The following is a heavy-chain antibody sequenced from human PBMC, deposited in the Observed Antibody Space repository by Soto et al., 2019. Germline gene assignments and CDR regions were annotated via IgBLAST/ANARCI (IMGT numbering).Heavy chain of an antibody. CDR1: GFTFSSYG. V-gene: IGHV3-33*01. J-gene: IGHJ2*01. CDR3: ARDVMVTAMVMWYFDL. D-gene: IGHD2-21*02. CDR2: IWYDGSNK. Sequence: QVQLVESGGGVVQPGRSLRLSCAASGFTFSSYGMHWVRQAPGKGVEWVAVIWYDGSNKYYADSVKGRFTISRDNSKNTLYLQMNSLRAEDTAVYYCARDVMVTAMVMWYFDLWGRGTLVTVSS.